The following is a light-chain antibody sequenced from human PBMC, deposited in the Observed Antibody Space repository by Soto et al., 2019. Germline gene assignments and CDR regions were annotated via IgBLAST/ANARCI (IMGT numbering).Light chain of an antibody. Sequence: QSALTQPASVSGSPGQSITISCTGTSSDVGGYNYVSWYQQHPGKAPKLMIYDVSNRPSGVSNRFSGSKSGNTASLTISGLQAEDEADYYCSSYTSSNSVVFGGGTKPTVL. CDR2: DVS. J-gene: IGLJ2*01. CDR1: SSDVGGYNY. CDR3: SSYTSSNSVV. V-gene: IGLV2-14*01.